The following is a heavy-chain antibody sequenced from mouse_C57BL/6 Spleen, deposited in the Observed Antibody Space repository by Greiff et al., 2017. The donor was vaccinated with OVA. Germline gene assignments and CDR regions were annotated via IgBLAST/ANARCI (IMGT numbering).Heavy chain of an antibody. J-gene: IGHJ4*01. Sequence: EVHLVESGPGLVKPSQSLSLTCSVTGYSITSGYYWNWIRQFPGNKLEWMGYISYDGSNNYNPSLKNRISITRDTSKNQFFLKLNSVTTEDTATYYCARQLFAMDYWGQGTSVTVSS. CDR1: GYSITSGYY. CDR3: ARQLFAMDY. V-gene: IGHV3-6*01. CDR2: ISYDGSN. D-gene: IGHD3-3*01.